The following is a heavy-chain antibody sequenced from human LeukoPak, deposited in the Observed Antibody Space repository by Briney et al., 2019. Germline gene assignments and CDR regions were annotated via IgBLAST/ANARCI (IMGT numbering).Heavy chain of an antibody. J-gene: IGHJ4*02. V-gene: IGHV3-15*05. D-gene: IGHD4-17*01. CDR1: GFTFRDAW. Sequence: GGSLRLSCAASGFTFRDAWMTWVRQAPGKGLEWVGRIRSRADGGTAEYATAVEGRFTISRDNSKNTLYLQMNSVRAEDTAVYYCAKSATTGAAYHLDYWGQGTLVTVSS. CDR2: IRSRADGGTA. CDR3: AKSATTGAAYHLDY.